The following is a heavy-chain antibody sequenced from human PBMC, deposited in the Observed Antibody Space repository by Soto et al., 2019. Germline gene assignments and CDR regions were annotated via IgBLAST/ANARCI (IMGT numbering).Heavy chain of an antibody. CDR2: IIPIFGTA. J-gene: IGHJ2*01. CDR3: ARGYSSGWHFDL. V-gene: IGHV1-69*13. CDR1: GRTFSSYA. D-gene: IGHD6-19*01. Sequence: ASVKVSCKASGRTFSSYAISWVRQAPGQGLEWMGGIIPIFGTANYAQKFQGRVTITADESTSTAYMELSSLRSEDTAVYYCARGYSSGWHFDLWGRGTLVPVSS.